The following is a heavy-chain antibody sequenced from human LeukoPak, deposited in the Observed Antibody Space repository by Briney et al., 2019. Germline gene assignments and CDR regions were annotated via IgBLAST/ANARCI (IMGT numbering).Heavy chain of an antibody. CDR2: ISSSGSTI. D-gene: IGHD3-9*01. Sequence: GGSLRLSCAASGFTFSDYYMSWIRQAPGKGLEWVSYISSSGSTIYYADPVKGRFTISRDNAKNSLYLQMNSLRAEDTAVYYCARVTGQGYFDWLFTYHFDYWGQGTLVTVSS. CDR3: ARVTGQGYFDWLFTYHFDY. CDR1: GFTFSDYY. V-gene: IGHV3-11*01. J-gene: IGHJ4*02.